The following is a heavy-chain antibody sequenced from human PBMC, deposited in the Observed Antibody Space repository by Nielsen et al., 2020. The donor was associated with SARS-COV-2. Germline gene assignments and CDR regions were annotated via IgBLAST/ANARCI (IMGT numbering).Heavy chain of an antibody. V-gene: IGHV4-61*01. CDR3: ASFYVDATTITDH. CDR2: MNHSGNT. D-gene: IGHD2/OR15-2a*01. CDR1: GDSVSSGSYY. Sequence: SETLSLTCTVSGDSVSSGSYYWTWIRQSPGKGLEWIGEMNHSGNTKYNPSLKSRVTISMDTSKNQFSLKLTSVTAADTAVYYCASFYVDATTITDHWGQGTLVTVSS. J-gene: IGHJ4*02.